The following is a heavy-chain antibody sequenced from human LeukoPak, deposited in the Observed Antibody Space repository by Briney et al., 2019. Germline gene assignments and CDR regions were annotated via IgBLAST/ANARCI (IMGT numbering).Heavy chain of an antibody. CDR2: ISSSGSTI. Sequence: GGSLRLSCAASGFTFSDYYMSWIRQAPGKGLEWVSYISSSGSTIYYADSVKGRFTISRDNAKNSLYLQMNSLRAEDTAVYYCARNPVVVPAAKGYYYYYMDVWGKGTTVTVSS. CDR3: ARNPVVVPAAKGYYYYYMDV. CDR1: GFTFSDYY. D-gene: IGHD2-2*01. J-gene: IGHJ6*03. V-gene: IGHV3-11*01.